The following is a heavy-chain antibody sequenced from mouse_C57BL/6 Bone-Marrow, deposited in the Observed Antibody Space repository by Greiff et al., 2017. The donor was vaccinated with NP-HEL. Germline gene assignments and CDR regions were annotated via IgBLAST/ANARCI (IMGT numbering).Heavy chain of an antibody. CDR1: GYTFTSYW. Sequence: QVQLQQPGAELVMPGASVKLSCKASGYTFTSYWMHWVKQRPGQGLEWIGEIDPSDSYTNYNQKLKGKSTLTVDKSSSTAYMQLSSLTSEDSAVYYCARWGYYGSSYPYWYFDVWGTGTTVTVSS. CDR2: IDPSDSYT. D-gene: IGHD1-1*01. V-gene: IGHV1-69*01. J-gene: IGHJ1*03. CDR3: ARWGYYGSSYPYWYFDV.